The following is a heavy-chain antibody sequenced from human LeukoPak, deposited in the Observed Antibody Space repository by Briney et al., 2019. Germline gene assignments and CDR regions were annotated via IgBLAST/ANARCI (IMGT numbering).Heavy chain of an antibody. J-gene: IGHJ5*02. CDR3: TKHLTNAYYDMIWFDP. D-gene: IGHD3-16*01. CDR2: IYYSGST. CDR1: GGSMSSHY. V-gene: IGHV4-59*11. Sequence: SETLSLTCSVSGGSMSSHYWSWIRQPPGKGLEWIGYIYYSGSTNYNPSLKSRVTISLDTSKNQFSLKLSSVTAADTAVYYCTKHLTNAYYDMIWFDPWGQGTLDTVSS.